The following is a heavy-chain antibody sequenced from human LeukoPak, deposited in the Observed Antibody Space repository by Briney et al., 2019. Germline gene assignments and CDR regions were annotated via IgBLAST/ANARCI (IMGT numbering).Heavy chain of an antibody. CDR2: IKPKSGGT. D-gene: IGHD3-22*01. V-gene: IGHV1-2*02. J-gene: IGHJ4*02. CDR1: GYTFTDYF. Sequence: ASVKVSCKASGYTFTDYFIHWARQAPGQGPEWMGWIKPKSGGTNYAQKFQARVTMTKDTSISTVYMDLSRLTSDDTAVYYCARGSSAYYLTKDYWGQGTLVTVSS. CDR3: ARGSSAYYLTKDY.